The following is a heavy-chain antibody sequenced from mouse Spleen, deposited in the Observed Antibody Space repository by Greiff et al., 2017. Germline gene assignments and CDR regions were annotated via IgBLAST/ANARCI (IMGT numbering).Heavy chain of an antibody. V-gene: IGHV5-4*01. J-gene: IGHJ1*03. CDR2: ISDGGSYT. CDR3: ARDLYYYGSSYGYFDV. D-gene: IGHD1-1*01. Sequence: QVVESGGGLVKPGGSLKLSCAASGFTFSSYAMSWVRQTPEKRLEWVATISDGGSYTYYPDNVKGRFTISRDNAKNNLYLQMSHLKSEDTAMYYCARDLYYYGSSYGYFDVWGTGTTVTVSS. CDR1: GFTFSSYA.